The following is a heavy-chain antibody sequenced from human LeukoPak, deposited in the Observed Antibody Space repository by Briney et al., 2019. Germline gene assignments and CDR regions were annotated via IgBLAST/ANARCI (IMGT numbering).Heavy chain of an antibody. Sequence: SETLSLTCTVSGDFISTYDWNWIRQPPGKGLEWIGCLFYNGSTNYNPSLKSRVTISVDTSKNQFSLKLSSVTAADTAVYYCVRVFYNWNGGLIGMDVWGQGTTVTVSS. V-gene: IGHV4-59*01. D-gene: IGHD1-1*01. J-gene: IGHJ6*02. CDR1: GDFISTYD. CDR2: LFYNGST. CDR3: VRVFYNWNGGLIGMDV.